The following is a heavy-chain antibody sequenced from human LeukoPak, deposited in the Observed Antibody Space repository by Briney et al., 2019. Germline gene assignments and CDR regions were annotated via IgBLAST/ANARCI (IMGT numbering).Heavy chain of an antibody. V-gene: IGHV3-23*01. CDR1: GFTFSSYA. CDR2: ISGSGGST. D-gene: IGHD3-22*01. J-gene: IGHJ5*02. CDR3: AKDPRNYYDSSGYYNWFDP. Sequence: PGGSLRLSCAASGFTFSSYAMSWVRQAPGKGLEWVSAISGSGGSTYYADSVKGRFTISRDNSKNTLYLQMNSLRAEDTAVYYCAKDPRNYYDSSGYYNWFDPWGQGTLVTVSS.